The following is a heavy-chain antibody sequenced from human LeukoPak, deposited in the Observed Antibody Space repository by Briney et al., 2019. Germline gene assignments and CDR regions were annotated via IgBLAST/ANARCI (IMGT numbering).Heavy chain of an antibody. Sequence: PGRSLRLSCAASGFTLSSYGMHWVRQAPGKGLEWVAVISYDGSNKYYADSVKGRFTISRDNSKNTLYLQMNSLRAEDTAVYYCLVGATMDYWGQGTLVTVSS. D-gene: IGHD1-26*01. CDR1: GFTLSSYG. V-gene: IGHV3-30*03. CDR3: LVGATMDY. CDR2: ISYDGSNK. J-gene: IGHJ4*02.